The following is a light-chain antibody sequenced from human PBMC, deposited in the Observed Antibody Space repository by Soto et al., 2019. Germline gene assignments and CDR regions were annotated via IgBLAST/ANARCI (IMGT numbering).Light chain of an antibody. CDR1: QSISSY. Sequence: DIQMTQSPSSLSASVGDRVTITCRASQSISSYLNWYQQKPGKAPKLLIYAASSLQSGVPSRFSASGSGTDFTLTISSLPPEDFATYYCQQSYSTPLTFGGGTKVDIK. J-gene: IGKJ4*01. V-gene: IGKV1-39*01. CDR2: AAS. CDR3: QQSYSTPLT.